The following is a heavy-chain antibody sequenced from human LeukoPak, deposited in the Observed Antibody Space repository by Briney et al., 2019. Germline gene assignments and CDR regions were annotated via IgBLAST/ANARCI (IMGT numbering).Heavy chain of an antibody. D-gene: IGHD2-2*01. J-gene: IGHJ4*02. V-gene: IGHV3-23*01. CDR2: TSTSGGSA. CDR1: GFTVSSNY. CDR3: AKDIDCSSTSCGRDY. Sequence: AGGSLRLSCAASGFTVSSNYMSWVRQAPGKGLEWVSATSTSGGSAYYADSVKGRFTISRDNSKNTLYLQMNSLRAEDTAVYYCAKDIDCSSTSCGRDYWGQGTLVTVSS.